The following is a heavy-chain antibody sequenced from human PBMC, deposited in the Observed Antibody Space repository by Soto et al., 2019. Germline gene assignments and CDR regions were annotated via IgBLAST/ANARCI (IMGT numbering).Heavy chain of an antibody. J-gene: IGHJ4*02. V-gene: IGHV5-51*01. CDR3: ARHMAVAGTEEYYFDY. CDR2: IYPGDSDT. CDR1: GYSFTSYW. Sequence: GESLKISCKGSGYSFTSYWIGWVRQMPGKGLEWMGIIYPGDSDTRYSPSFQGQVTISADKSISTAYLQWSSLKASDTAMYYCARHMAVAGTEEYYFDYWGQGTLVTVSS. D-gene: IGHD6-19*01.